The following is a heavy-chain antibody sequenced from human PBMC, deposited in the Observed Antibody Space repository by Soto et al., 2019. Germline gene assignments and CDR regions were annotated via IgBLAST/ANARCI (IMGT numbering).Heavy chain of an antibody. J-gene: IGHJ4*02. V-gene: IGHV1-18*01. CDR3: ARRPTQLKGVDY. Sequence: VASVKVSCRASGYTFTSYGISCVRQAPGQGLEWMGWISAYNGNTNYAQKLQGRVTMTTDTSTSTAYMELRSLRSDDTAVYYCARRPTQLKGVDYWGQGTLVTVSS. D-gene: IGHD2-2*01. CDR2: ISAYNGNT. CDR1: GYTFTSYG.